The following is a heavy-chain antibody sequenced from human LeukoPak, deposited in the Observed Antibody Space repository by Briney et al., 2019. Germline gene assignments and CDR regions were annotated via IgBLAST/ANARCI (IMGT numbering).Heavy chain of an antibody. CDR1: GGSISSSSYY. Sequence: SETLSLTCTVSGGSISSSSYYWGWIRQPPGKGLEWIGSFYYSGTTYYNPSLKSRVTIPVDTSKNQFSLKLSSVTAADTAVYYCARGPGYSGYDPDYWGQGTLVTVSS. D-gene: IGHD5-12*01. CDR3: ARGPGYSGYDPDY. J-gene: IGHJ4*02. CDR2: FYYSGTT. V-gene: IGHV4-39*01.